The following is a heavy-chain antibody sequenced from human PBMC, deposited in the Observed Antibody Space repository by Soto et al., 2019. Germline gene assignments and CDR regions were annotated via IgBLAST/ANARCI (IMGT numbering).Heavy chain of an antibody. CDR1: GFTFSSYA. V-gene: IGHV3-30-3*01. Sequence: QVQLVESGGGVVQPGRSLRLSCAASGFTFSSYAMHWVRQAPGKGLEWVAVISYDGSNKYYADSVKGRFTISRDNSKNTLYLQMNSLRAEDTAVYYCARSYCSGGSCEIDYWCQGTLVTVSS. D-gene: IGHD2-15*01. J-gene: IGHJ4*02. CDR2: ISYDGSNK. CDR3: ARSYCSGGSCEIDY.